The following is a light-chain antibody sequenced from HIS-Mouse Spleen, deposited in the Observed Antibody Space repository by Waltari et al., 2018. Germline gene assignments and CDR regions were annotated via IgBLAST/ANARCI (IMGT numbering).Light chain of an antibody. CDR3: QQYYSTP. CDR1: QSVLYSSNNKNY. V-gene: IGKV4-1*01. J-gene: IGKJ2*01. Sequence: DIVMTQSPDSLAVSLGERATINCKSSQSVLYSSNNKNYLAWYQQKPGQPPKLLMYWASTRESGVPDRFSGSGSGTDFTLTISSLQAEDVAVYYCQQYYSTPFGQGTKLEIK. CDR2: WAS.